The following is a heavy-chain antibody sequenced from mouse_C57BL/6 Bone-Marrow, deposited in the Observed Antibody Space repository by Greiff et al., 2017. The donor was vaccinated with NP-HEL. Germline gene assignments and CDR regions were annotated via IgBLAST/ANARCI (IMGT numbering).Heavy chain of an antibody. CDR3: ARGDYDDY. V-gene: IGHV7-3*01. CDR2: IRNKANGYTT. J-gene: IGHJ2*01. CDR1: GFTFTDYY. Sequence: EVQLQQSGGGLVQPGGSLSLSCAASGFTFTDYYMSWVRQPPGKALEWLGFIRNKANGYTTEYSASVKGRFTISRDNSQSILYLQMNALRAEDSATYYCARGDYDDYWGQGTTLTVSS. D-gene: IGHD2-4*01.